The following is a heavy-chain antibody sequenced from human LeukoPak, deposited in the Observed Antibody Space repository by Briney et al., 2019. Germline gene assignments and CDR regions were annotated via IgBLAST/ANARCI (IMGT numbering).Heavy chain of an antibody. V-gene: IGHV4-34*01. Sequence: SETLSLTCAVYGGSFSGYYWSWIRQPPGKGLEWIGEINHSGSTNYNPSLKSRVTISVDTSKNQFSLKLSSVTAADTAVYYCARGRGGITFGGVIVTFDYWGQGTLVTVSS. CDR1: GGSFSGYY. D-gene: IGHD3-16*02. CDR2: INHSGST. CDR3: ARGRGGITFGGVIVTFDY. J-gene: IGHJ4*02.